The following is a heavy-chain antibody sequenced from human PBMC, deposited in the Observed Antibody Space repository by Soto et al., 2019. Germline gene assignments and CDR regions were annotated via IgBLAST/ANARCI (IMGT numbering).Heavy chain of an antibody. CDR3: ARARYYDSSGYWAEDAFDI. CDR1: GGTFSSYA. CDR2: IIPIFGTA. D-gene: IGHD3-22*01. V-gene: IGHV1-69*01. Sequence: QVQLVQSGAEVKKPGSSVKVSCKASGGTFSSYAISWVRQAPGQGLEWMGGIIPIFGTANYAQKFQGRVTITADESTSTAYMELSSLRSDDTAVYYCARARYYDSSGYWAEDAFDIWGQGTMVTVSS. J-gene: IGHJ3*02.